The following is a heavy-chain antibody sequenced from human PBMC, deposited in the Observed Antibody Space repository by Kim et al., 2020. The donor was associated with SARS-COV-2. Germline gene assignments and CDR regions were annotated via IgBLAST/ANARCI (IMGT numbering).Heavy chain of an antibody. Sequence: SVKVSCKASGGTFSSYAISWVRQAPGQGLEWMGGIIPIFGTANYAQKFQGRVTITADESTSTAYMELSSLRSEDTAVYYCARVSFKYSSSSYFDYWGQGTLVTVSS. D-gene: IGHD6-6*01. CDR3: ARVSFKYSSSSYFDY. V-gene: IGHV1-69*13. CDR2: IIPIFGTA. CDR1: GGTFSSYA. J-gene: IGHJ4*02.